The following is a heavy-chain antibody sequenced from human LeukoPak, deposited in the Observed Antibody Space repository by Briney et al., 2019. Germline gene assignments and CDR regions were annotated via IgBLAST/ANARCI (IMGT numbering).Heavy chain of an antibody. Sequence: PSETLSLTCTVSGGSISSYYWSWIRQPPGKGLEWIGYIYYSGSTNYNPSLKSRVTISVDTSKNQFSLKLSSVTAADTAVYYCARGSGCSGGSCSRAHLFDYWGQGTLVTVSS. CDR3: ARGSGCSGGSCSRAHLFDY. J-gene: IGHJ4*02. CDR1: GGSISSYY. D-gene: IGHD2-15*01. V-gene: IGHV4-59*12. CDR2: IYYSGST.